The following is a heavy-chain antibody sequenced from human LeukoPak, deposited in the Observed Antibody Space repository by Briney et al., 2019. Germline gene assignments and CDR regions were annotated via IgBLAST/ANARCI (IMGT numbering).Heavy chain of an antibody. Sequence: GGSLRLSCAASGFTFSSYWMSWVRQAPGKGLEWVANIKQDGSEKYYVDSVKGRFTISRGNAKNSLYLQMNSLRAEDTAVYYCARGGQGYFDWLFDYWGQGTLVTVSS. D-gene: IGHD3-9*01. CDR3: ARGGQGYFDWLFDY. J-gene: IGHJ4*02. CDR1: GFTFSSYW. CDR2: IKQDGSEK. V-gene: IGHV3-7*01.